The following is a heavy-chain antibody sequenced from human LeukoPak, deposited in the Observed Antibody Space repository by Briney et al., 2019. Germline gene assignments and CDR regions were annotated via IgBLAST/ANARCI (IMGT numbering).Heavy chain of an antibody. CDR1: GGSISSYY. Sequence: SETLSLTCTVSGGSISSYYWSWIRQPPGEGLEWIGYIYYSGSTNYNPSLKSRVTISVDTSKNQFSLKLSSVTAADTAVYYCARTTYYDFWSGYFFDYWGQGTLVTVSS. J-gene: IGHJ4*02. CDR2: IYYSGST. D-gene: IGHD3-3*01. V-gene: IGHV4-59*01. CDR3: ARTTYYDFWSGYFFDY.